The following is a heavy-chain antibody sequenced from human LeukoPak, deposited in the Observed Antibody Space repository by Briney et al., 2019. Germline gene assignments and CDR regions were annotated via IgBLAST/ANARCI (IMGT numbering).Heavy chain of an antibody. CDR2: IIPIFRTP. Sequence: SVKVSCKASGYTFTSYYMHWVRQAPGQGLEWMGGIIPIFRTPNYAQNFQGRVTITTDESTSTAYMELSSLRSDDTAVYYCARVDYTGGGYYFDYWGQGTLVTVSS. CDR1: GYTFTSYY. CDR3: ARVDYTGGGYYFDY. D-gene: IGHD4-11*01. V-gene: IGHV1-69*05. J-gene: IGHJ4*02.